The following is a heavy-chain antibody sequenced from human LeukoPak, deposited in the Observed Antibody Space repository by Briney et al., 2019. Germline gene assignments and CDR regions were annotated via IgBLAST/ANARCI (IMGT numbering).Heavy chain of an antibody. CDR2: IYYSGST. CDR3: ARRRYSGSYEADY. J-gene: IGHJ4*02. V-gene: IGHV4-31*03. D-gene: IGHD1-26*01. CDR1: GGSISSGGYY. Sequence: SETLSLTCTVSGGSISSGGYYWSWIRQHPGKGLEWIGYIYYSGSTYYNPSLKSRVTISVDTSKNQFSLKLSSVTAADTAVYYCARRRYSGSYEADYWGQGTLVTVSS.